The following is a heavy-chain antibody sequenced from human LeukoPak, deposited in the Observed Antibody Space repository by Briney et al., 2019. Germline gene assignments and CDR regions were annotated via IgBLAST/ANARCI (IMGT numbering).Heavy chain of an antibody. J-gene: IGHJ4*02. CDR1: GGSISSGGYY. V-gene: IGHV4-31*03. Sequence: PSQTLSLTCTVPGGSISSGGYYWSWIRQHPGKGLEWIGSIYYSGSTNYNPSLQGRVTISLDTSRNQFSLKLSSVTAADTAVYYCASGDNDPLFDYWGQGTLVTVSS. CDR2: IYYSGST. CDR3: ASGDNDPLFDY. D-gene: IGHD1-1*01.